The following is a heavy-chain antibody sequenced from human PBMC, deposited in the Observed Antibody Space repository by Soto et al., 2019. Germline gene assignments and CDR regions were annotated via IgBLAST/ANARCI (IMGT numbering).Heavy chain of an antibody. CDR2: IIPIFGTA. V-gene: IGHV1-69*13. CDR1: GYTFTSYG. Sequence: SVKVSCKASGYTFTSYGISWVRQAPGQGLEWMGGIIPIFGTANYAQKFQGRVTITADESTSTAYMELSSLRSEDTAVYYCASNAPSDYYDSSGYSDWCFDLWGRGTLVTVSS. J-gene: IGHJ2*01. D-gene: IGHD3-22*01. CDR3: ASNAPSDYYDSSGYSDWCFDL.